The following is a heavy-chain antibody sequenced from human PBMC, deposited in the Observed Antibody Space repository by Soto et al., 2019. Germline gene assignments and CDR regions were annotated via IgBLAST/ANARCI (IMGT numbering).Heavy chain of an antibody. J-gene: IGHJ6*02. CDR3: ARGPPWNTSGWYVLDYYSYGMDV. Sequence: SETLSLTCAVYGGSFIGYYWSWIRQPPGKGLEWTGEINHSGSTNYNPSLKSRVTISLDMSKNQFSLKLSSVTAADTAVYYCARGPPWNTSGWYVLDYYSYGMDVWGQGTTVTVSS. D-gene: IGHD6-19*01. V-gene: IGHV4-34*01. CDR2: INHSGST. CDR1: GGSFIGYY.